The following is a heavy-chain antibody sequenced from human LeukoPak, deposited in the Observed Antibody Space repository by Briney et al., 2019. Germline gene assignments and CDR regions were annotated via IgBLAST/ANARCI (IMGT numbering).Heavy chain of an antibody. D-gene: IGHD5-18*01. CDR3: ARLDTATAGFNY. CDR2: INPNSGGT. J-gene: IGHJ4*02. CDR1: EYTFTDNY. V-gene: IGHV1-2*02. Sequence: ASVKVSCKTSEYTFTDNYVHWVRQAPGQGLQWMGWINPNSGGTNYAQKFQGRVTMTRDTSISTAYMELSRLRSDDTAVYYCARLDTATAGFNYWGQGTLVTVSS.